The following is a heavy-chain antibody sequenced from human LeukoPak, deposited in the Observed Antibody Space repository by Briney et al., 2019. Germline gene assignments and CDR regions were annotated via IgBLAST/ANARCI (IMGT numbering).Heavy chain of an antibody. CDR2: INYSGST. Sequence: SETLSLTCAIYSESFSGYFWSWIRQPPGKGLEWIGEINYSGSTNYNPSLKSRVTISVDTSKNQFSLKLSSVTAADTAVYYCARGRDQIDYWGQGTLVTVSS. J-gene: IGHJ4*02. V-gene: IGHV4-34*01. CDR3: ARGRDQIDY. CDR1: SESFSGYF.